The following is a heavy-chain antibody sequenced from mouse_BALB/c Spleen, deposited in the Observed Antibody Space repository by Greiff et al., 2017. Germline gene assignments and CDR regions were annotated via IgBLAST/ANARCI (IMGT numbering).Heavy chain of an antibody. V-gene: IGHV1-69*02. CDR1: GYTFTSYW. D-gene: IGHD1-1*01. J-gene: IGHJ3*01. CDR3: TRADYYGSPWFAY. CDR2: IYPSDSYT. Sequence: QVQLQQPGAELVRPGASVKLSCKASGYTFTSYWINWVKQRPGQGLEWIGNIYPSDSYTNYNQKFKDKATLTVDKSSSTAYMQLSSPTSEDSAVYYCTRADYYGSPWFAYWGQGTLVTVSA.